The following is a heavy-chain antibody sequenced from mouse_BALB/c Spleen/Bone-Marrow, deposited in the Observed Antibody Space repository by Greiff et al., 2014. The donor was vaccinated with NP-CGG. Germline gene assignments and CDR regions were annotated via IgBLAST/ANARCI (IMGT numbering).Heavy chain of an antibody. J-gene: IGHJ2*01. V-gene: IGHV14-3*02. CDR3: ASYDYGYDFDY. D-gene: IGHD2-4*01. CDR2: IVPANGNT. Sequence: VQLQQPGAELVKPGASVKLSCTTSGFNIKDTYMHWVKLRPEQGLEWIGRIVPANGNTKYAPKFQGKATITADTSSNTAYLQLSSLTSEDTAVYVWASYDYGYDFDYWGQGTTLTVSS. CDR1: GFNIKDTY.